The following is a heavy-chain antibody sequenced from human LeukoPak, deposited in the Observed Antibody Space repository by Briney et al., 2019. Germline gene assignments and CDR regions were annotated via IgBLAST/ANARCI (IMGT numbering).Heavy chain of an antibody. V-gene: IGHV3-30*04. CDR1: GFTFSSYA. CDR3: GREVYGEGTTMAQPQDY. D-gene: IGHD1-1*01. J-gene: IGHJ4*02. Sequence: PGRSLRLSCAASGFTFSSYAMHWVRQAPGKGLEWVAVISYDGSNKYYADSVKGRFTISRDNSKNTLYLQMNSLRAEDTAVYYCGREVYGEGTTMAQPQDYWGQGTLVTVSS. CDR2: ISYDGSNK.